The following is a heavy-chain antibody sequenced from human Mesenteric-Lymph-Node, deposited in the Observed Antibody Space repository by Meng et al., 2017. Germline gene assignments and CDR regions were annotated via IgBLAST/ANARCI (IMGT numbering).Heavy chain of an antibody. Sequence: GESLKISCAASGFTFSSYIMHWVRQAPGKGPEWVTAISHDGNTQYYADSVKGRFTISRDNSKNTLYLQMNSLRPEDTAVYFCAKIGYTNWSLDNWGQGTLVTVSS. J-gene: IGHJ4*02. V-gene: IGHV3-30*18. D-gene: IGHD3-16*02. CDR2: ISHDGNTQ. CDR3: AKIGYTNWSLDN. CDR1: GFTFSSYI.